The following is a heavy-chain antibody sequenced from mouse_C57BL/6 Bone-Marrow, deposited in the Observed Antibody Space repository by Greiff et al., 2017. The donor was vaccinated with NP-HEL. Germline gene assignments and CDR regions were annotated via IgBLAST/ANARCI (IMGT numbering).Heavy chain of an antibody. V-gene: IGHV1-42*01. CDR3: ARSLRRVLAY. D-gene: IGHD1-1*01. J-gene: IGHJ3*01. Sequence: VQLQQSGPELVKPGASVKISCKASGYSFTGYYMNWVKQSPEKSLEWIGEINPSTGGTTYIQKFKAKATLTVDKSSSTAYMQLKSLTSEDSAVYYCARSLRRVLAYWGQGTLVTVSA. CDR1: GYSFTGYY. CDR2: INPSTGGT.